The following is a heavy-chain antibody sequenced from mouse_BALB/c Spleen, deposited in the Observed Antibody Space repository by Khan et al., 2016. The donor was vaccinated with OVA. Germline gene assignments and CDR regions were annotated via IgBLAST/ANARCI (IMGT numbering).Heavy chain of an antibody. V-gene: IGHV9-2-1*01. D-gene: IGHD2-10*02. CDR3: ASGLKYGNFDY. CDR1: GYTFTDYS. J-gene: IGHJ2*01. CDR2: INTETGEP. Sequence: LVEPVKISCKASGYTFTDYSMHWVKQAPGKGLKWMGWINTETGEPTYADDFKGRFAFSLETSASTAYLQINNLKNEDTATYFCASGLKYGNFDYWGQGTTLTVSS.